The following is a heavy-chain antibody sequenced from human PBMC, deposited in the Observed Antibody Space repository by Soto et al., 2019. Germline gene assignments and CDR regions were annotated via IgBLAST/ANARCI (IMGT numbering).Heavy chain of an antibody. CDR1: GFTFSSYS. Sequence: EVQLVESGGGLVKPGGSLRLSCAASGFTFSSYSMNWVRQAPGKGLEWVSSISSSSSYIYYADSVKGRFTISRDNAKNSLYLQMNSLRAEDTAVYYCARDFINWNYGDYWGQGTLVTVSS. CDR2: ISSSSSYI. V-gene: IGHV3-21*01. CDR3: ARDFINWNYGDY. D-gene: IGHD1-7*01. J-gene: IGHJ4*02.